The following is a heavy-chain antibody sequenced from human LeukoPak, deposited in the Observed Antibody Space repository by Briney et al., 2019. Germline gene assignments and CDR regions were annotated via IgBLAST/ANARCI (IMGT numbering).Heavy chain of an antibody. V-gene: IGHV3-33*06. D-gene: IGHD1-1*01. CDR3: AKVGGTTKGVWFDP. CDR2: IWYDGSNK. Sequence: GRSLRLSCAASGFTFSSYGMHRVRQAPGKGLEWVAVIWYDGSNKYYADSVKGRFTISRDNSKNTLYLQMNSLRAEDTAVYYCAKVGGTTKGVWFDPWGQGTLVTVSS. J-gene: IGHJ5*02. CDR1: GFTFSSYG.